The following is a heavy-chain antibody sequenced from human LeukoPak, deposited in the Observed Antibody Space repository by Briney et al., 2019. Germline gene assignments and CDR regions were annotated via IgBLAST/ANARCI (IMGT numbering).Heavy chain of an antibody. J-gene: IGHJ4*02. V-gene: IGHV3-23*01. CDR3: ARANGYSSSWYAPRVDY. CDR2: LSGRGSST. CDR1: GLTFSSYA. D-gene: IGHD6-13*01. Sequence: GGSLRLSCAAPGLTFSSYAVSWVRQAPGKGLEWVSSLSGRGSSTYYADSVKGRFTISRDNAKNSLYPQMNSLRDEDTAVYYCARANGYSSSWYAPRVDYWGQGTLVTVSS.